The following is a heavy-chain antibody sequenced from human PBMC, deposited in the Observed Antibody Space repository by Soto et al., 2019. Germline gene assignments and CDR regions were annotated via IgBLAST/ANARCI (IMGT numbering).Heavy chain of an antibody. Sequence: GGSLRLSCAASGFTFSSYGMHWVRQAPGKGLEWVAVIWYDGSNKYYADSVKGRFTISRDNSKNTLYLQMNSLRAEDTAVYYCARVYDHSGSYSVDYYYGMDVWGQGTTVTVSS. V-gene: IGHV3-33*01. J-gene: IGHJ6*02. CDR2: IWYDGSNK. CDR1: GFTFSSYG. CDR3: ARVYDHSGSYSVDYYYGMDV. D-gene: IGHD1-26*01.